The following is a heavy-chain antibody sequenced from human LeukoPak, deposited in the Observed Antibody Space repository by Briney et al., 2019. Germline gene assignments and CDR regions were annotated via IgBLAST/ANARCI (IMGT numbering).Heavy chain of an antibody. CDR2: MNPNSGNT. V-gene: IGHV1-8*01. CDR3: ARSSRYFDWLHYFLP. D-gene: IGHD3-9*01. Sequence: ASVKVSCKASGYTFTSYDINWVRQATGQGLEWMGWMNPNSGNTGYAQKFQGRVTMARNTSISTAYMELSSLRSEDTAVYYCARSSRYFDWLHYFLPWGQGTLVTVSS. J-gene: IGHJ5*02. CDR1: GYTFTSYD.